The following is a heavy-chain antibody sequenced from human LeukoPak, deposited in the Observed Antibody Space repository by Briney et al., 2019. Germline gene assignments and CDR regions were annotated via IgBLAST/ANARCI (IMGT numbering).Heavy chain of an antibody. J-gene: IGHJ4*02. CDR3: AKDPYGTRYFDY. Sequence: PGGSLRLSCAASRFPFSSYAMSWVRQAPGKGLEWVSTISVSGASTYYADSVKGRFTISRDTSKNTLYLQMNSLRAEDTAIYYCAKDPYGTRYFDYWGQGTLVTVSS. CDR1: RFPFSSYA. D-gene: IGHD2-2*01. V-gene: IGHV3-23*01. CDR2: ISVSGAST.